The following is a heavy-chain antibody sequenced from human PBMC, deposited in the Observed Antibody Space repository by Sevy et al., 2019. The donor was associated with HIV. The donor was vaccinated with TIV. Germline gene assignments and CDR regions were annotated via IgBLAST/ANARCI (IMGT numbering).Heavy chain of an antibody. J-gene: IGHJ2*01. D-gene: IGHD3-10*01. V-gene: IGHV3-53*01. CDR2: IYTDGAT. Sequence: GGSLRLSCSASGFTVSRDYMTWVRLAPGKGLEWVSLIYTDGATYYADSVRGRFTISRENSQNTLYLQMNSLRAEDTAVYFCARGARQIITYWYFDLWGRGTLVTVSS. CDR1: GFTVSRDY. CDR3: ARGARQIITYWYFDL.